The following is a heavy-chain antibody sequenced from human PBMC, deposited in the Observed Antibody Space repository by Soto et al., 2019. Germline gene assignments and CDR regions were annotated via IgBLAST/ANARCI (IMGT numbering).Heavy chain of an antibody. Sequence: QGQLVQSGPEVKKPGASVKVSCKTSGYTFSRYGISWVRQAPGQGLEWMGWISGYNGDTNYEQKVQGRVTMTIDTPTYTAYMQMRSLTSEDTAINYCAKNAQAPCYCYGMDDWGQGAQVTVSS. J-gene: IGHJ6*02. V-gene: IGHV1-18*01. CDR2: ISGYNGDT. CDR3: AKNAQAPCYCYGMDD. D-gene: IGHD6-6*01. CDR1: GYTFSRYG.